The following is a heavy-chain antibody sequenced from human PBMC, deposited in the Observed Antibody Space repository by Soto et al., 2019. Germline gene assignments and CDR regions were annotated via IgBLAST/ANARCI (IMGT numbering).Heavy chain of an antibody. Sequence: TQSLSLTGTVSGLSISSYYWSWLRQPPGKGREWIGYISYSGSTNYNPSLKSRVTISVYTSKNQLSPKLSTVTATDTDVYFCARSVGAPALGGYAFEIWGQGTMVTVSS. V-gene: IGHV4-59*12. D-gene: IGHD1-26*01. CDR1: GLSISSYY. CDR3: ARSVGAPALGGYAFEI. J-gene: IGHJ3*02. CDR2: ISYSGST.